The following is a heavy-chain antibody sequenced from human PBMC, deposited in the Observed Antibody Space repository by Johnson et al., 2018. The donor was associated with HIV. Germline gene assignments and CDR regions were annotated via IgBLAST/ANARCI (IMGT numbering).Heavy chain of an antibody. D-gene: IGHD1-1*01. J-gene: IGHJ3*02. CDR1: GFPFTTYT. CDR3: ATVGRTTATAQSAFHM. V-gene: IGHV3-30*04. Sequence: QVQLVESGGGVVQPGRSLRLFCAVSGFPFTTYTIHWVRQAPGKGLEWVALISYDGNDKYYADSVKGRFTISRDISKSTLFLQMNSLRPEDTAVYYCATVGRTTATAQSAFHMWGQGTLVTVSS. CDR2: ISYDGNDK.